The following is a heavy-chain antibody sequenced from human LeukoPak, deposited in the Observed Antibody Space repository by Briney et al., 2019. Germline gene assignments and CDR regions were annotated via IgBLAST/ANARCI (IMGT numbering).Heavy chain of an antibody. V-gene: IGHV4-34*01. J-gene: IGHJ4*02. Sequence: SETLSLTCAVYGESFSTYYWSWIRQPPGKGLEWIGEINHGGSTNYNPSLKSRVTMSVDTSKNQFSLKLSSVTAADTAVYYCARGTSGDRGDYWGQGTLVTVSS. CDR1: GESFSTYY. CDR3: ARGTSGDRGDY. D-gene: IGHD7-27*01. CDR2: INHGGST.